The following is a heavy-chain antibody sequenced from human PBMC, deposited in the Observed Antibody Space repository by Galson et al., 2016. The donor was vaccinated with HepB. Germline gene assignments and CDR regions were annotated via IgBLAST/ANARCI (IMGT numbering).Heavy chain of an antibody. CDR3: ARGRGVDV. Sequence: SLRLSCAASGFTFSNFAMHWVRQAPGKGLEWVAVIWYDGTSKYYVDSVKGRFTISRDNSKNTLNLQMNSLRAEDTAVYYCARGRGVDVWGQGTTVTVSS. CDR2: IWYDGTSK. CDR1: GFTFSNFA. V-gene: IGHV3-33*01. J-gene: IGHJ6*02.